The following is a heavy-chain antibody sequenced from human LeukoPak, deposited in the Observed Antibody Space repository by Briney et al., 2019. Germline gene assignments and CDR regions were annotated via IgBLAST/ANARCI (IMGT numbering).Heavy chain of an antibody. CDR3: ARDQGSGWYYGYFDY. CDR1: GGTFSSYA. J-gene: IGHJ4*02. CDR2: IIPIFGTA. D-gene: IGHD6-19*01. V-gene: IGHV1-69*13. Sequence: ASVKVSCKASGGTFSSYAISWVRQAPGQGLEWMGGIIPIFGTANYAQKFQGRVTITADESTSTAYMELSSLRSEDTAVYCCARDQGSGWYYGYFDYWGQGTLVTVSS.